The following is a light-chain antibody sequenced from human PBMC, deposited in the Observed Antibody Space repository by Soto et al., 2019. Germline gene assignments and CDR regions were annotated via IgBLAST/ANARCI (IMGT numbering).Light chain of an antibody. J-gene: IGLJ3*02. Sequence: QSALTQPASVSGSPGQSITISCTGTSSDVGDYNYVSWYQQHPGKAPKLMIYDVSDRPSGVSNRFSGSKSGNTASLTISGLRAEDEADYYCSSYTSSSTLVFGGGTKLTVL. CDR1: SSDVGDYNY. V-gene: IGLV2-14*03. CDR2: DVS. CDR3: SSYTSSSTLV.